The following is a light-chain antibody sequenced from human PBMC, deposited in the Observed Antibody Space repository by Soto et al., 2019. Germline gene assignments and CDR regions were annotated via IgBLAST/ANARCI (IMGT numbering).Light chain of an antibody. CDR1: QNIYTW. J-gene: IGKJ2*01. CDR2: DAS. V-gene: IGKV1-5*01. CDR3: QQYSSFSPYT. Sequence: DLQMTQSPSTLSASVGDRVTITCRASQNIYTWLAWYQQKPGKAPNLLIYDASSLESGVPSRFSGSGSGTEFTLTISSLQPDDFATYFCQQYSSFSPYTFGQGTKLEIK.